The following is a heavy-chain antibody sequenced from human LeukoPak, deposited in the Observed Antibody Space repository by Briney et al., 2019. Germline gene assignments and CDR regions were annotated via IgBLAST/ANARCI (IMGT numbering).Heavy chain of an antibody. CDR3: ASSSGGFNWFDP. J-gene: IGHJ5*02. CDR2: INSDGSST. Sequence: PGGSLRLLCSASGLTFSRYWEHWLRQAPGKGLVWVSRINSDGSSTNYADSVKGRFTISRDNAKNTLYLQMTTPRFEDTAVYYFASSSGGFNWFDPWGQGTLVTVSS. D-gene: IGHD3-22*01. CDR1: GLTFSRYW. V-gene: IGHV3-74*01.